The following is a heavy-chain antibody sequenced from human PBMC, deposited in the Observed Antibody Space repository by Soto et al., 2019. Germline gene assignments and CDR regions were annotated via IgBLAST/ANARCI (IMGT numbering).Heavy chain of an antibody. CDR3: AKGGGIAVAGTFDY. V-gene: IGHV3-23*01. Sequence: EVQLLESGGGLVQPGGSLRLSCAASGFTFSSYAMSWVRQAPGKGLEWVSAISGSGGSTYYADSVKGRFTISRDNSKNPLYLQMNSLRTEDTAVYYCAKGGGIAVAGTFDYWGQGTLVTVSS. D-gene: IGHD6-19*01. J-gene: IGHJ4*02. CDR2: ISGSGGST. CDR1: GFTFSSYA.